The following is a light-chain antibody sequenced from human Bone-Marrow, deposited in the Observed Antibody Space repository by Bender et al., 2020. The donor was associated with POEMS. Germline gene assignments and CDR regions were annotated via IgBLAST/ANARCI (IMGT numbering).Light chain of an antibody. J-gene: IGLJ3*02. CDR1: NSDIGTYDL. CDR3: QSYDNSLGGWV. CDR2: EVY. Sequence: QSALTQPPSVSGSPGQSVTISCTGTNSDIGTYDLVSWYQQPPDTPPKLIIYEVYYRPSGVPDRFSGSKSGTSASLAITGLQAEDEGDYYCQSYDNSLGGWVFGGGTKLTVL. V-gene: IGLV2-18*02.